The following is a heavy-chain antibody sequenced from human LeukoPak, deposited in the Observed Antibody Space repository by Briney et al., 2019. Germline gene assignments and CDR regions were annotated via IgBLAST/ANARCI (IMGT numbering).Heavy chain of an antibody. CDR3: AREDGSFDY. CDR1: GFTFNSYW. D-gene: IGHD1-26*01. CDR2: IKQDGSEK. J-gene: IGHJ4*02. Sequence: GGSLRFSCAASGFTFNSYWMSWVRQAPGIGLEWVADIKQDGSEKYYVDSVKGRFTISRDNAKNSLYLQMNSLRAEDTAVYYCAREDGSFDYWGQGTLVTVSS. V-gene: IGHV3-7*01.